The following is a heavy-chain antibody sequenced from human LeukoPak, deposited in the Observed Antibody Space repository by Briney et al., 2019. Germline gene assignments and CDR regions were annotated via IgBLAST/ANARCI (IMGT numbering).Heavy chain of an antibody. V-gene: IGHV3-21*01. J-gene: IGHJ4*02. D-gene: IGHD2-2*01. CDR2: ISSSSSYI. CDR1: GFTFSSYS. CDR3: ARDSEYCSSTSCSPEQQLVY. Sequence: GGSLRLSCAASGFTFSSYSMNWVRQAPGKGLEWVSSISSSSSYIYYADSVKGRFTISRDNAKNSLYLQMNSLRAEDTAVYYCARDSEYCSSTSCSPEQQLVYWGQGTLVTVSS.